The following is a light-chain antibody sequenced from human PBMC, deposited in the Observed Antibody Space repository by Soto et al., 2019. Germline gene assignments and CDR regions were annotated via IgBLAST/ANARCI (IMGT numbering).Light chain of an antibody. CDR1: QSVSNNY. J-gene: IGKJ1*01. CDR3: QQYASSQT. CDR2: GAS. Sequence: EIVLTQSPCTLSLSTGERATLSCRASQSVSNNYLAWYQQKPGQAPRLLIYGASSRATGIPDRFSGSGSGTDFTLTISRLEPEDFAVYFCQQYASSQTFGQGTKVDIK. V-gene: IGKV3-20*01.